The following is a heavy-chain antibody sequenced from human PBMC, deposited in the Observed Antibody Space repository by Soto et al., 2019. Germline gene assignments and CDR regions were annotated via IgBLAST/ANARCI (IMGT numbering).Heavy chain of an antibody. V-gene: IGHV1-69*13. CDR2: IIPIFGTA. J-gene: IGHJ4*02. D-gene: IGHD2-15*01. CDR3: VARSGPFDY. CDR1: GGNFNTYG. Sequence: ASVKVSCKASGGNFNTYGIGWGRQAPGQGLEWMGGIIPIFGTANYAQKFQGRVTITADESTSTAYMELSSLRSEDTAVYYCVARSGPFDYWGQGTLVTVSS.